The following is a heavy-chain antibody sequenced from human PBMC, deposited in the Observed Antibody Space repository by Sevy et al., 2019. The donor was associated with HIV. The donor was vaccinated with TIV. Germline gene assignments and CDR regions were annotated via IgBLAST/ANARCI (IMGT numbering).Heavy chain of an antibody. CDR3: AREGCTKPHDY. Sequence: GGYLRLSCAASGFTFSKYSMSWVRQPPGKGLEWVSTLSFGCGEINHADSVKGRFTISRDNSKNSLYLQMNNLRAEAKAVYYCAREGCTKPHDYWGQGTLVTVSS. CDR2: LSFGCGEI. CDR1: GFTFSKYS. V-gene: IGHV3-23*01. J-gene: IGHJ4*02. D-gene: IGHD2-8*01.